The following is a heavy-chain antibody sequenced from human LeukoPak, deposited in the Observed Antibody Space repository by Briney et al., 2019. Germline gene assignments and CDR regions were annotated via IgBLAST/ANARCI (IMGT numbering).Heavy chain of an antibody. Sequence: EGSLRLSCAASGFTFSSYSMNWVRQAPGKGLEWVSYISSSSSTIYYADSVKGRFTISRDNAKNSLYLQMNSLRAEDTAVYYCARDLRLWFGELFDYWGQGTLVTVSS. D-gene: IGHD3-10*01. CDR3: ARDLRLWFGELFDY. CDR1: GFTFSSYS. J-gene: IGHJ4*02. CDR2: ISSSSSTI. V-gene: IGHV3-48*04.